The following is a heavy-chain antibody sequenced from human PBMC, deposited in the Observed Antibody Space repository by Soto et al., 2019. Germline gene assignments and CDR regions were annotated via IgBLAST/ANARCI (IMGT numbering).Heavy chain of an antibody. CDR1: GGSISSGDYY. CDR2: IYYSGST. J-gene: IGHJ6*02. CDR3: ARESGFRWGYYGTAV. V-gene: IGHV4-30-4*01. D-gene: IGHD5-12*01. Sequence: SETLSLTCTVSGGSISSGDYYWSWIRQPPGKGLEWIGYIYYSGSTYYKPSLKSRVTISVDTSKNQFSLKLSSVTAADTAVYYCARESGFRWGYYGTAVIGQWTPVTVFS.